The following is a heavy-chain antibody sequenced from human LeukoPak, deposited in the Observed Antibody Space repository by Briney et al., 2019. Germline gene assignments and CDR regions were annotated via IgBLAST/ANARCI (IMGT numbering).Heavy chain of an antibody. CDR3: ARVNWARPGTLDD. CDR1: GGTFSSYA. J-gene: IGHJ4*02. D-gene: IGHD3-3*01. CDR2: ISAYNGNT. Sequence: ASVKVSCKASGGTFSSYAISWVRQAPGQGLEWMGWISAYNGNTNYAQKLQGRVTMTTDTSTSTAYMELRSLRSDDTAVYYCARVNWARPGTLDDWGQGTLVTVSS. V-gene: IGHV1-18*01.